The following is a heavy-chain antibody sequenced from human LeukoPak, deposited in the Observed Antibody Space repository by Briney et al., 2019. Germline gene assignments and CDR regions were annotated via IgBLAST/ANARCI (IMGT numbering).Heavy chain of an antibody. CDR3: ARDPGVVAFHYFDY. CDR1: GFTFSSHA. Sequence: GGSLRLSCAASGFTFSSHAMGWVRQAPGKGLEWVSGIGGLGGSTYYAGSVKGRFTITRDNSQNTLYLHMNSLRADDTAVYYCARDPGVVAFHYFDYWGQGSLVTVSS. J-gene: IGHJ4*02. V-gene: IGHV3-23*01. CDR2: IGGLGGST. D-gene: IGHD3-3*01.